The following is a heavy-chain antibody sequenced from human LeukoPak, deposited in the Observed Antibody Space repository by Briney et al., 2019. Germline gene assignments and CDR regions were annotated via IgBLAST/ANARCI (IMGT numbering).Heavy chain of an antibody. V-gene: IGHV4-4*07. CDR3: AREISLYPTKKHSDKLDC. CDR2: IYTSGST. CDR1: GGSISSYY. J-gene: IGHJ4*02. Sequence: PSETLSLTCTVSGGSISSYYWSWIRQPAGKGLEWIGRIYTSGSTNYNPSLKSRVTISVDTSKNQFSLKLSSVTAADTAVYYCAREISLYPTKKHSDKLDCWGQGTLVTVSS. D-gene: IGHD3-22*01.